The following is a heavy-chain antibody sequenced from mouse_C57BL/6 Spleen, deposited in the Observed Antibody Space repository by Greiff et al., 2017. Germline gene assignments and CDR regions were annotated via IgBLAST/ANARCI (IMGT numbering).Heavy chain of an antibody. CDR3: ARHGSYEYLDV. CDR1: GYTFTSYW. D-gene: IGHD1-1*02. CDR2: IDPNSGGT. V-gene: IGHV1-72*01. Sequence: QVQLQQPGAELVKPGASVKLSCKASGYTFTSYWMHWVTQRPGRGLEGIGRIDPNSGGTKYNEKFKSKATLTVDKPASTAYMQISSLTSEDSAVYYCARHGSYEYLDVWGTGTTVTVSS. J-gene: IGHJ1*03.